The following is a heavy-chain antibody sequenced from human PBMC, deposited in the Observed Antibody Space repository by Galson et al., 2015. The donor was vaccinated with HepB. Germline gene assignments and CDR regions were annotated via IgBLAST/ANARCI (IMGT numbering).Heavy chain of an antibody. D-gene: IGHD6-19*01. J-gene: IGHJ3*02. Sequence: SLRLSCAGSGFTFSDYSMNWVRQAPGKRLGWVSYISSSSSTIYYADSVKGRFTISRDDAKNSLYLQMNSLRDEDTAVYYCARDGPSHSSGWYPHGFDIWGQGTMVIVSS. CDR1: GFTFSDYS. V-gene: IGHV3-48*02. CDR2: ISSSSSTI. CDR3: ARDGPSHSSGWYPHGFDI.